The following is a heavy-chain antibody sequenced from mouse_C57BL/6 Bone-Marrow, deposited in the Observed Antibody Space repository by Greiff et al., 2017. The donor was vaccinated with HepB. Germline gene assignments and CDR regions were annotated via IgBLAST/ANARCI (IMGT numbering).Heavy chain of an antibody. CDR3: ARYSYYGSSHHPFDY. Sequence: QVQLQQSGPELVKPGASVKISCKASGYSFTSYYIHWVKQRPGQGLEWIGWIYPGSGNTKYNEKFKGKATLTADTSSSTAYMQLSSLTSEDSAVYYCARYSYYGSSHHPFDYWGQGTTLTVSS. CDR1: GYSFTSYY. D-gene: IGHD1-1*01. J-gene: IGHJ2*01. V-gene: IGHV1-66*01. CDR2: IYPGSGNT.